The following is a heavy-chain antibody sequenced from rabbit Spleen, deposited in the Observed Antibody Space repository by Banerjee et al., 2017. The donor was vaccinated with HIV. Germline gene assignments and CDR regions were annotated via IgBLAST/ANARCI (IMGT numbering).Heavy chain of an antibody. CDR3: VRDQAGDVDYGPYYLNL. J-gene: IGHJ4*01. V-gene: IGHV1S47*01. CDR1: GFDFSNYG. CDR2: IEPIFGNT. D-gene: IGHD2-1*01. Sequence: QEQLVESGGGLVQPGGSLKLSCKASGFDFSNYGVSWVRQAPGKGLEWIGYIEPIFGNTYYANWVNGRFTISSHNAQNTLYLQLSSLTAADTATYFCVRDQAGDVDYGPYYLNLWRPGPLVPVS.